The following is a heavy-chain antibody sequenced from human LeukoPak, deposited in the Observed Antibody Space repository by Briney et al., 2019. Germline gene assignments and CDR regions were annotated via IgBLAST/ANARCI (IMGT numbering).Heavy chain of an antibody. CDR3: AKLTAPAGYYLDY. CDR1: RFTFSTYG. CDR2: ISYDGNDK. D-gene: IGHD2-2*01. Sequence: GGSLRLSCAASRFTFSTYGLHWVSQARGKGLEWVAIISYDGNDKDYADSVRGRFTISRDNSKNTLYLQMNSLRGEDTAVYYCAKLTAPAGYYLDYWGQGILVTVSS. V-gene: IGHV3-30*18. J-gene: IGHJ4*02.